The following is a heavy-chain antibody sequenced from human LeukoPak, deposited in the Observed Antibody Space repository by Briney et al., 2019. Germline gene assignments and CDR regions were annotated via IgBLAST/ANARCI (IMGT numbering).Heavy chain of an antibody. CDR2: IYYSGST. Sequence: SETLSLTCTVSGGSVSSAGFYWSWFRQHPGKGLEWIGYIYYSGSTYYNPSLKSRVTISVDTSKNQFSLNLISVTAADTAVYYCARDGSLGYGWFDPWGQGTLVTVSS. CDR1: GGSVSSAGFY. D-gene: IGHD3-22*01. V-gene: IGHV4-31*03. CDR3: ARDGSLGYGWFDP. J-gene: IGHJ5*02.